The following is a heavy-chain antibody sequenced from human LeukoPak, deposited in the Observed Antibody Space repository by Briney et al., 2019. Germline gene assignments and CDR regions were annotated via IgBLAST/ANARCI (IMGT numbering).Heavy chain of an antibody. V-gene: IGHV1-2*06. Sequence: ASVKVSCKASGYTLTAYYIYWVRQAPGQGLEWMGRINPNSGGTDYAQNFQGRVTMTRDTSISTAYMELSRLRPADTAVYYCARGYCSGGTCYLVENWLDPWGQGTLVTVSS. CDR1: GYTLTAYY. CDR2: INPNSGGT. D-gene: IGHD2-15*01. J-gene: IGHJ5*02. CDR3: ARGYCSGGTCYLVENWLDP.